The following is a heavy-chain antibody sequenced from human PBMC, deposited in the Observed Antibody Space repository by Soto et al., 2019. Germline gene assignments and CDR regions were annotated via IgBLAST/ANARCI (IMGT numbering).Heavy chain of an antibody. Sequence: QVQLVESGGGVVQPGRSLRLSCAASGFTFSSYGMHWVRQAPGKGLEWVAVISYDGSNKYYADSVKGRFTISRDNSKNTLYLQMNSLRAEDTAVYYCAKAQVGATSYYGMDVWGQGTTVTVSS. CDR1: GFTFSSYG. V-gene: IGHV3-30*18. CDR3: AKAQVGATSYYGMDV. D-gene: IGHD1-26*01. J-gene: IGHJ6*02. CDR2: ISYDGSNK.